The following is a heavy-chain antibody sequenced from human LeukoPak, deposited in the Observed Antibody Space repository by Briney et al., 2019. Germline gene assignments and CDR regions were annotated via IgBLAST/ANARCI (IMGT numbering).Heavy chain of an antibody. Sequence: SETLSLTCTVSGGSISSYYWSWIRQPAGKGLEWIGRIYTSGSTNYNPSLKSRVTMSVDTSKNQFSLKLSSVTAADTAGYYCARTLDTAIQTYWYFDLWGRGTLVTVSS. V-gene: IGHV4-4*07. CDR2: IYTSGST. CDR3: ARTLDTAIQTYWYFDL. CDR1: GGSISSYY. D-gene: IGHD5-18*01. J-gene: IGHJ2*01.